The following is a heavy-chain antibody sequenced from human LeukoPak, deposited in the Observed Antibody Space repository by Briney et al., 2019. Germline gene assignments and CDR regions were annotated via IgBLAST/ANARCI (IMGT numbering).Heavy chain of an antibody. Sequence: RSSETLSLTCTVSGGSIISSDYHWGWVRQPPGKGLEWIGTISYSGNTDYNPSLRSRVTISVDTSNNQFSLRLGSVTAADTAVYYCARGYSSGWYYSGRHYNWFDPWGQGTLVTVSS. CDR1: GGSIISSDYH. CDR3: ARGYSSGWYYSGRHYNWFDP. V-gene: IGHV4-39*01. D-gene: IGHD6-19*01. CDR2: ISYSGNT. J-gene: IGHJ5*02.